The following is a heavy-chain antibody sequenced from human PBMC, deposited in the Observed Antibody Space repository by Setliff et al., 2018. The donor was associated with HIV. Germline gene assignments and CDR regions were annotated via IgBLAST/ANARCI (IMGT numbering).Heavy chain of an antibody. J-gene: IGHJ4*02. V-gene: IGHV4-39*01. CDR1: GGSIWNYY. D-gene: IGHD2-15*01. CDR2: IYYSGST. CDR3: ARVVDADYLDY. Sequence: SETLSLTCTVSGGSIWNYYWSWIRQPPGKGLEWIGTIYYSGSTYYKPSLKSRVTISVDTSKNQFSLKLNSVTAADTAMYYCARVVDADYLDYWGQGTPVTVSS.